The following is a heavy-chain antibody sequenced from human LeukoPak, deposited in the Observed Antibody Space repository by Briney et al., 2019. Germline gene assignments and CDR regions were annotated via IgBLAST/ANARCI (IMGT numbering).Heavy chain of an antibody. CDR1: VYTFTSIY. J-gene: IGHJ4*02. Sequence: GASVKVSCPASVYTFTSIYIHWVRRAPGQGLEWMGMIYPRDGSTSYAQKFQGRVTVTRDTSTSTVHMELSGLRSEDTAVYYCARDQEGFDYWGQGTLVTVSS. CDR2: IYPRDGST. V-gene: IGHV1-46*01. CDR3: ARDQEGFDY.